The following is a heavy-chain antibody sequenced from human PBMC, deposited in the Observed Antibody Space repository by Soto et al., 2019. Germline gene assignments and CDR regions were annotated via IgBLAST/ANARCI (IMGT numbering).Heavy chain of an antibody. D-gene: IGHD3-9*01. V-gene: IGHV4-34*01. CDR1: GGSFSGYY. CDR3: ARGQLLRYFDWLLYPGDWFDP. Sequence: SETLSLTCAVYGGSFSGYYWSWIRQPPGKGLEWIGEINHSGSTNYNPSLKSRVTISVDTSKNQFSLKLSSVTAADTAVYYCARGQLLRYFDWLLYPGDWFDPWGQG. CDR2: INHSGST. J-gene: IGHJ5*02.